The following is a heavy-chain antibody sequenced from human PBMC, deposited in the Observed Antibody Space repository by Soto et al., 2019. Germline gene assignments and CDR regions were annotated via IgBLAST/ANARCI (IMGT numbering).Heavy chain of an antibody. V-gene: IGHV1-18*04. Sequence: ASVKVSCKASGYTFTSYGISWVRQAPGQGLEWMGWISAYNGNTNYAQKLQGRVTMTTDTSTSTAYMELRSLRSDDTAVYYCARDRFLEFFFGDYYYYYVRAFRGQGSTV. CDR1: GYTFTSYG. D-gene: IGHD3-3*01. J-gene: IGHJ6*02. CDR3: ARDRFLEFFFGDYYYYYVRAF. CDR2: ISAYNGNT.